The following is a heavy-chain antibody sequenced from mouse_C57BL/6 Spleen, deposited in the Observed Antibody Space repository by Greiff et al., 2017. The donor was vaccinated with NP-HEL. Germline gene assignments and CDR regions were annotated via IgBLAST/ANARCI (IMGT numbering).Heavy chain of an antibody. V-gene: IGHV5-4*01. CDR3: ARGDYGSEDAMDY. Sequence: EVHLVESGGGLVKPGGSLKLSCAASGFTFSSYAMSWVRQTPEKRLEWVATISDGGSYTYYPDNVKGRFTISRDNAKNNLYLQMSHLKSEDTAMYYCARGDYGSEDAMDYWGQGTSVTVSS. D-gene: IGHD1-1*01. J-gene: IGHJ4*01. CDR1: GFTFSSYA. CDR2: ISDGGSYT.